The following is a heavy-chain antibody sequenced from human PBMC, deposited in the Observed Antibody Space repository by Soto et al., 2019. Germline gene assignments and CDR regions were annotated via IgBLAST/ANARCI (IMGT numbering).Heavy chain of an antibody. Sequence: QVQLVESGGGVVQPGRSLRLSCAASGFTFSSYGIHWVRQAPGKGLEWVAVISYDGSNKYYADSVKGRFTISRDNSKNTLYLQMNSLRAEDTAVYYCAKDRSGWYGYWGQGTLVTVSS. J-gene: IGHJ4*02. V-gene: IGHV3-30*18. D-gene: IGHD6-19*01. CDR1: GFTFSSYG. CDR2: ISYDGSNK. CDR3: AKDRSGWYGY.